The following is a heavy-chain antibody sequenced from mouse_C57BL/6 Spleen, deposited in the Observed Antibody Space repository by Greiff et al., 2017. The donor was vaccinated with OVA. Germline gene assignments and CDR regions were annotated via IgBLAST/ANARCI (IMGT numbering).Heavy chain of an antibody. Sequence: QVQLQQSGAELVRPGASVKLSCKASGYTFTDYYINWVKQRPGQGLEWIARIYPGSGNTYYNEKFKGKATLTAEKSSSTAYMQLSSLTSEDSAVYFGARAPDYDGYYFDYWGQGTTLTVSS. J-gene: IGHJ2*01. CDR1: GYTFTDYY. D-gene: IGHD2-3*01. V-gene: IGHV1-76*01. CDR3: ARAPDYDGYYFDY. CDR2: IYPGSGNT.